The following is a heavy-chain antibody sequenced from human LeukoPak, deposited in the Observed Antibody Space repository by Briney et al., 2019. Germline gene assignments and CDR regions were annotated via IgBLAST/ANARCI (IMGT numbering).Heavy chain of an antibody. CDR2: INANHGGT. Sequence: ASVKVSCKASGYTFTGYYLHWVRQAPGQGLEWMGWINANHGGTNYAQQFQGRVTMTRDTSISTAYMELSRLRSDDAAVYYCARRRDFDSTGYYYPLFDYWGQGTLVTVSS. V-gene: IGHV1-2*02. CDR3: ARRRDFDSTGYYYPLFDY. J-gene: IGHJ4*02. D-gene: IGHD3-22*01. CDR1: GYTFTGYY.